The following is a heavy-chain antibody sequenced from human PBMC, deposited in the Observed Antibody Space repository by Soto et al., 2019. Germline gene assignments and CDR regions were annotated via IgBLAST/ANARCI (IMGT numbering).Heavy chain of an antibody. Sequence: SETLSLTCTVSGTSLSTYYWTWIRQPAGKGLEWIGRIFVSGKTKYNPSLKSRVTLSVDTSKNQFSLKLTSVTAADTAVYYCARVGSTSAAGVLDYRGLGTLVTVSS. V-gene: IGHV4-4*07. D-gene: IGHD6-13*01. CDR1: GTSLSTYY. J-gene: IGHJ4*02. CDR3: ARVGSTSAAGVLDY. CDR2: IFVSGKT.